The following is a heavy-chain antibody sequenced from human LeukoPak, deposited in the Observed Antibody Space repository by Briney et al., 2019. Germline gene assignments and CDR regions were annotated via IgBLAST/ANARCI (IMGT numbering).Heavy chain of an antibody. CDR1: GFTFSSYS. D-gene: IGHD2-15*01. J-gene: IGHJ6*03. CDR2: ISSSSSTI. V-gene: IGHV3-48*04. CDR3: ARIASPYCSGGSCYSGYMDV. Sequence: GGSLRLSCAASGFTFSSYSMNWVRQAPGKGLEWVSYISSSSSTIYYADSVKGRFTISRDDAKNSLYLQMNSLRAEDTAVYYCARIASPYCSGGSCYSGYMDVWGKGTTVTVS.